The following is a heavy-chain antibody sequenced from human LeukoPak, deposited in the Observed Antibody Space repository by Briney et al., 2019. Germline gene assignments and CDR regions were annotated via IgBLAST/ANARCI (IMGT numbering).Heavy chain of an antibody. CDR2: LDPENDDT. CDR3: ATGDGYSRSSGDHYMVD. V-gene: IGHV1-69-2*01. Sequence: GASVKVSCKASGYEFTEYYMNWLRQAPGRGLEWVGRLDPENDDTVYAEKFQGRVTFSADRTTDTAYLKLSSLRSDDTAVYFCATGDGYSRSSGDHYMVDWAEGTTVIVSS. D-gene: IGHD5-24*01. CDR1: GYEFTEYY. J-gene: IGHJ6*03.